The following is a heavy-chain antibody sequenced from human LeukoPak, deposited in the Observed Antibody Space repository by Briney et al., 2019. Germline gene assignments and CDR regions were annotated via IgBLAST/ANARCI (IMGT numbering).Heavy chain of an antibody. V-gene: IGHV7-4-1*02. J-gene: IGHJ5*02. CDR3: ARGSLTRHLDADIVATIDP. CDR1: GYTFTSYA. Sequence: ASVKVSCKASGYTFTSYAMNWVRQAPGQGLEGVGWINTNTGNPTYAQGFTGRFVFSLDTSVSTAYLQISSLKAEDTAVYYCARGSLTRHLDADIVATIDPWGQGTLVTVSS. D-gene: IGHD5-12*01. CDR2: INTNTGNP.